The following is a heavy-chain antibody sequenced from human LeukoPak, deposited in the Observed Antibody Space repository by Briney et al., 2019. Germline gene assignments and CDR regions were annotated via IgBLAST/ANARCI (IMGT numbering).Heavy chain of an antibody. J-gene: IGHJ4*02. CDR3: AKRAIADNRYFDS. Sequence: LGGSLRLSCAASGFTFSTYVVNWVRQAPGKGLEWVSAISGSGGNTYYADTVSGRFTISRDNSKNTLYLQMSSLRVEDTAVYYCAKRAIADNRYFDSWGQGILVTVSS. V-gene: IGHV3-23*01. CDR1: GFTFSTYV. D-gene: IGHD1-14*01. CDR2: ISGSGGNT.